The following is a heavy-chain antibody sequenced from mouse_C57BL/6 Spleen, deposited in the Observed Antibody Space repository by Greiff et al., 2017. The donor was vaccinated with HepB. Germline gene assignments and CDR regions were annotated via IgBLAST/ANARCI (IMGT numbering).Heavy chain of an antibody. CDR3: ARGGTTVGGYFDV. CDR1: GYTFTSYD. J-gene: IGHJ1*03. CDR2: IYPRDGST. V-gene: IGHV1-85*01. Sequence: VQLQQSGPELVKPGASVKLSCKASGYTFTSYDINWVKQRPGQGLEWIGWIYPRDGSTKYNEKFKGKATLTVDTSSSTAYMELHSLTSEDSAVYFGARGGTTVGGYFDVWGTGTTVTVSS. D-gene: IGHD1-1*01.